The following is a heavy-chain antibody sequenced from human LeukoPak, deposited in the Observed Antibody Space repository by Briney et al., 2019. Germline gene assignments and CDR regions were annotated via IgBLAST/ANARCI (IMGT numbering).Heavy chain of an antibody. Sequence: PGGSLRLSCAASGFTFDDYAMHWVPQAPGKGLEWVSLISWDGGSTSYADSVKGRFTISRDNSKNSLYLQMNSLRTEDTALYYCANLPSTSPGLYFDFWGQGTLVTVSS. D-gene: IGHD2-2*01. V-gene: IGHV3-43*01. CDR3: ANLPSTSPGLYFDF. CDR2: ISWDGGST. J-gene: IGHJ4*02. CDR1: GFTFDDYA.